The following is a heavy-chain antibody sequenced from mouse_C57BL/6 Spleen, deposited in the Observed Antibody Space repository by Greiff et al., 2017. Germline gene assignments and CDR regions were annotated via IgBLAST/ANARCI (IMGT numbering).Heavy chain of an antibody. CDR2: ILPGSGST. V-gene: IGHV1-9*01. Sequence: VKLQESGAELMKPGDSVKLSCKATGYTFTGYWIEWVKQRPGHGLEGIGEILPGSGSTNYNEKFKGKATLTADTSSNTAYMQLISLTTEDSAIYSCARLRYINYFDYWGQGTTLTVSS. J-gene: IGHJ2*01. CDR3: ARLRYINYFDY. D-gene: IGHD1-1*01. CDR1: GYTFTGYW.